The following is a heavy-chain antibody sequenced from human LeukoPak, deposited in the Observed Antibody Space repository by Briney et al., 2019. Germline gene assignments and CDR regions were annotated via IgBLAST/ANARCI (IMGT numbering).Heavy chain of an antibody. D-gene: IGHD2-2*01. Sequence: GSLRLSCAASGFTFSSYAMSWVRQAPGKGLEWIGYIYYSGSTNYNPSLKSRVTISVDTSKNQFSLKLSSVTAADTAVYYCARDNTCSSTSCYGSAFDIWGQGTMVTVSS. J-gene: IGHJ3*02. CDR1: GFTFSSYA. CDR2: IYYSGST. CDR3: ARDNTCSSTSCYGSAFDI. V-gene: IGHV4-59*01.